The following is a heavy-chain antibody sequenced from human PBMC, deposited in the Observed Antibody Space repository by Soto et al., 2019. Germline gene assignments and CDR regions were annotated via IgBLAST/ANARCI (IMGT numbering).Heavy chain of an antibody. D-gene: IGHD6-25*01. CDR1: GYTFSSLW. V-gene: IGHV3-7*05. Sequence: DVQLAESGGGLVQPGGSLRLSCEASGYTFSSLWMNWVRQAPGKGLEWVAIIEQNGGERNYLDSVKGRFTISRDNAKKLVYQQMNRLREEDTALYYCGGGYGCVPDYWGQGTLVIVSS. CDR3: GGGYGCVPDY. J-gene: IGHJ4*02. CDR2: IEQNGGER.